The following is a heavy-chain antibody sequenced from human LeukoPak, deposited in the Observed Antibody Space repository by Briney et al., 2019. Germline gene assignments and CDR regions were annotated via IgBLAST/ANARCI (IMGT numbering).Heavy chain of an antibody. J-gene: IGHJ4*02. CDR3: ARNHGYSFDS. CDR2: IWYEGNNK. Sequence: PGRSLRLSCAASGFTFSGYGMHWVRQAPGKGLEGVAVIWYEGNNKYYADSVKGRFTISRDNSKNTLHLQMNSLRAEDTAVYYCARNHGYSFDSWGQGTLVTVS. V-gene: IGHV3-33*01. CDR1: GFTFSGYG. D-gene: IGHD3-10*01.